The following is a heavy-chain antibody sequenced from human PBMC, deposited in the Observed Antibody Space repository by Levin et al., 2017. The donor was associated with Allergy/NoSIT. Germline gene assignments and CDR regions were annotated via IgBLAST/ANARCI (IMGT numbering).Heavy chain of an antibody. D-gene: IGHD3-10*01. Sequence: SETLSLTCTVSGGSISSHYWSWIRQPPGKGLEWIGYMYYRGSTNYNPSLTSRVTLSVDTSKNQFSLKLRSVTAADTAVYFCAARPPSRSFLGVFDYWGQGTLVTVSS. J-gene: IGHJ4*02. CDR1: GGSISSHY. V-gene: IGHV4-59*08. CDR3: AARPPSRSFLGVFDY. CDR2: MYYRGST.